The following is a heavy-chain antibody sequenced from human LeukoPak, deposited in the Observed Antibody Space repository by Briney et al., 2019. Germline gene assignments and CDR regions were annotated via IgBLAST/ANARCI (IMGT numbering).Heavy chain of an antibody. D-gene: IGHD3-22*01. V-gene: IGHV1-2*02. CDR1: GYTFTGYY. CDR3: ARARHYYDSSGYSDY. J-gene: IGHJ4*02. CDR2: INPNSGGT. Sequence: ASVKVSCKASGYTFTGYYTHWVRQAPGQGLEWMGWINPNSGGTNYAQKFQGRVTMTRDTSISTAYMELSRLRSDDTAVYYCARARHYYDSSGYSDYWGQGTLVTVSS.